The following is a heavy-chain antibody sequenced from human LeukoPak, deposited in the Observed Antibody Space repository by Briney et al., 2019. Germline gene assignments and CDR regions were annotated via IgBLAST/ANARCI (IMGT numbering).Heavy chain of an antibody. CDR1: GFTFTDYW. CDR2: IRQAGSEK. D-gene: IGHD6-13*01. J-gene: IGHJ4*01. V-gene: IGHV3-7*01. CDR3: ARDGTAAGLYFDL. Sequence: GGSLRLSCAVSGFTFTDYWMNWVRQAPGKGLEWVASIRQAGSEKTYVDSVKGRFTISRDNTKNSLSLHVNSLRVEDTAVYYCARDGTAAGLYFDLWGQGTLVTVSS.